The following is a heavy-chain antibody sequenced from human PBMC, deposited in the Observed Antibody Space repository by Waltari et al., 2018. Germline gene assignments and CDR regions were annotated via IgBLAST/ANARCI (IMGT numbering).Heavy chain of an antibody. CDR3: ARERGDGYNLEGYYFDY. Sequence: QVQLQESGPGLVKPSETLSLTCTVSGGSNSSYSWSWIRQPPGKGLEWIGNIYYRGSTNYNPSLKSRVTISVDTSKNQFSLKLSSVTAADTAVYYCARERGDGYNLEGYYFDYWGQGTLVTVSS. CDR1: GGSNSSYS. J-gene: IGHJ4*02. CDR2: IYYRGST. V-gene: IGHV4-59*12. D-gene: IGHD5-12*01.